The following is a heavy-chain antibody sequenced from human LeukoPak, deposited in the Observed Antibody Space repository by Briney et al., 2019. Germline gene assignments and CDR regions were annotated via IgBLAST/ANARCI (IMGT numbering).Heavy chain of an antibody. D-gene: IGHD2-2*02. CDR3: ARLSGAPVRHPIYHFDY. CDR2: IYHSGST. Sequence: SETLSLTCAVSGYSISNDYYWGWVRQPPGNGLEWIGNIYHSGSTYKNPSLKSRLTMSLDTSKNQFSLKLISVTAADTAMYYCARLSGAPVRHPIYHFDYWGQGTLVTVSS. V-gene: IGHV4-38-2*01. CDR1: GYSISNDYY. J-gene: IGHJ4*02.